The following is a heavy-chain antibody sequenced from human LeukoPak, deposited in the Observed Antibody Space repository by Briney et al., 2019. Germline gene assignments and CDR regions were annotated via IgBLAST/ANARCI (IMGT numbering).Heavy chain of an antibody. Sequence: ASVKVSCKASGYTFTSYGINWVRQAPGQGPEWMGWISVYNGITNYAQILQGRVTMTADRSTSTAYMELRSLRSDDTAVYYCARGPPVFTVSRGDYWGQGTLVTVSS. CDR3: ARGPPVFTVSRGDY. CDR1: GYTFTSYG. D-gene: IGHD4-17*01. V-gene: IGHV1-18*01. CDR2: ISVYNGIT. J-gene: IGHJ4*02.